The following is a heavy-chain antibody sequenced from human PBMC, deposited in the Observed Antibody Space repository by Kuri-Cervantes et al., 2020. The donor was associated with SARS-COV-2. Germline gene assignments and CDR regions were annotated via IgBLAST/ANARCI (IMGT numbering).Heavy chain of an antibody. J-gene: IGHJ3*02. CDR1: GFTFSSYD. V-gene: IGHV3-13*05. Sequence: GGSLRLSCAASGFTFSSYDMYWVRQTTGKGLEWVSAIGTAGDPYYPGSVKGRFTISRENAKNSLYLQLNSLRAGDTAVYYCARDSGPYCGGDCTLDKDDAFDIWGQGTMVTVSS. CDR3: ARDSGPYCGGDCTLDKDDAFDI. CDR2: IGTAGDP. D-gene: IGHD2-21*01.